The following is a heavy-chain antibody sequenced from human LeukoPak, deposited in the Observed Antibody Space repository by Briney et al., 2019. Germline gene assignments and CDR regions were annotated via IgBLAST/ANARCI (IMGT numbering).Heavy chain of an antibody. CDR3: ARGPLRGTAAAIDY. Sequence: GGSLRLSCAASGFTFNNYGMHWVRQAPGKGLEWVAVISYDGRNIHYPDSVKGRFTISRDISTDTLWLQMDSLRTEDTAVYYCARGPLRGTAAAIDYWGQGTLVTVSS. J-gene: IGHJ4*02. CDR2: ISYDGRNI. D-gene: IGHD2-2*01. V-gene: IGHV3-30*03. CDR1: GFTFNNYG.